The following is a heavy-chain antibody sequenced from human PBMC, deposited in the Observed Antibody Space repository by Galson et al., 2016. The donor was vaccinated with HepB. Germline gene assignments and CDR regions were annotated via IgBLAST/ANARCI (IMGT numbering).Heavy chain of an antibody. CDR3: ARERGYDFWSGYYYPHKYGMDF. D-gene: IGHD3-3*01. V-gene: IGHV3-21*01. J-gene: IGHJ6*02. CDR2: ISGSTTYR. CDR1: GFTFSSYS. Sequence: SLRLSCAVSGFTFSSYSVNWVRQAPGKGLEWVSSISGSTTYRYYADSVKGRFTISRDNAKNSLFLQMNSLRAEDTAVYYCARERGYDFWSGYYYPHKYGMDFWGQGTTLTVSS.